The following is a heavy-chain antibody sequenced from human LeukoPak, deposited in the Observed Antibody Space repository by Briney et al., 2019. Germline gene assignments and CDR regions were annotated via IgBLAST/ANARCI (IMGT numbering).Heavy chain of an antibody. CDR1: GGSISSSSYY. J-gene: IGHJ5*02. Sequence: PSETLSLTCTVSGGSISSSSYYWGWIRQPPGKGLEWNGSIYYSGSTYYNPSLKSRVTISVDTSKNQFSLKLSSVTAADTAVYYCASNYVLLWFGELLSGEQNWFDPWGQGTLVTVSS. D-gene: IGHD3-10*01. V-gene: IGHV4-39*01. CDR3: ASNYVLLWFGELLSGEQNWFDP. CDR2: IYYSGST.